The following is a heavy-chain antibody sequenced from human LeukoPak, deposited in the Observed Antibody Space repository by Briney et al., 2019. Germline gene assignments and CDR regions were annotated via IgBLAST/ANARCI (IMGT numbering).Heavy chain of an antibody. D-gene: IGHD4-17*01. CDR3: AREGHGDYHI. CDR1: EFTFGNHW. V-gene: IGHV3-7*01. CDR2: INQDGGEK. J-gene: IGHJ3*02. Sequence: PGGSLRLSCAASEFTFGNHWMTWVRQAPGRRLERVANINQDGGEKYYVDSVKGRFSISRDNAKNSLFLQMNSLRVEDTAMYFCAREGHGDYHICGQGTMVTVSS.